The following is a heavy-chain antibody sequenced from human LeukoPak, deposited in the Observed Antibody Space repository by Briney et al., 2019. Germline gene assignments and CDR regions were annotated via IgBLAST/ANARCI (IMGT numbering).Heavy chain of an antibody. J-gene: IGHJ4*02. Sequence: SETLSLSCSVSGGSITGSPYYWGWIRQSPETGFEWIGSIYYYGGAYYRPSLISRATISIDTSTNQISLKLTSATATDTGVYYCATHKEGSYFESWGQGTLVTVSS. V-gene: IGHV4-39*01. CDR3: ATHKEGSYFES. D-gene: IGHD3-10*01. CDR2: IYYYGGA. CDR1: GGSITGSPYY.